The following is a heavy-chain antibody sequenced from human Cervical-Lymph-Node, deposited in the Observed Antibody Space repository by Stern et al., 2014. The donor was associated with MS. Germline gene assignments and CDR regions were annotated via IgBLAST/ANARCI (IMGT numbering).Heavy chain of an antibody. D-gene: IGHD2-15*01. CDR1: GGTFSSSYA. V-gene: IGHV1-69*09. CDR3: ARGVVSNRAAATLHNLFDP. Sequence: VQLVESGAEVKKPGSSVDVSCKASGGTFSSSYAITWMRQAPGQGLEWMGRIIPIPGLPNYAQKFQGRVTITADTSTSTAYMELSSLRSEDTAVYYCARGVVSNRAAATLHNLFDPWGQGTLVTVSS. CDR2: IIPIPGLP. J-gene: IGHJ5*02.